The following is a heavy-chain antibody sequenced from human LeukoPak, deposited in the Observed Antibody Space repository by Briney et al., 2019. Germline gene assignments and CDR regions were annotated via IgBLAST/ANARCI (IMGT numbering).Heavy chain of an antibody. D-gene: IGHD6-13*01. CDR2: INPNSGGT. CDR1: GYTFTGYY. Sequence: GASVKVSCKASGYTFTGYYMHWVRHAPGQGLEWMGWINPNSGGTNYAQKFQGRVTMTRDTSISTAYMELSRLRSDDTAVYYCARDSAATDAFDIWGQGTMVTVSS. V-gene: IGHV1-2*02. J-gene: IGHJ3*02. CDR3: ARDSAATDAFDI.